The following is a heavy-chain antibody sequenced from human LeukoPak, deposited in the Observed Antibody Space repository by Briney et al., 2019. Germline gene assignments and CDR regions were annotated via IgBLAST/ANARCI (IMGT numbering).Heavy chain of an antibody. D-gene: IGHD3-10*01. Sequence: GGSLRLSCGASGFTFSSYAMSWVRQAPGKGLEWVSAISGSGGSTYYADSVKGRFTISRDNAKNTLYLQMNSLTVEDTAVYYCGRGMRDYYGLDYWGQGILVTVSS. CDR2: ISGSGGST. CDR1: GFTFSSYA. CDR3: GRGMRDYYGLDY. V-gene: IGHV3-23*01. J-gene: IGHJ4*02.